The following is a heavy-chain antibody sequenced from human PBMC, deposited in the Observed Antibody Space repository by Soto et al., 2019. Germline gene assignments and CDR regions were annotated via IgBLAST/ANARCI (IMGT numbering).Heavy chain of an antibody. CDR3: ARRSGIAAGVWY. CDR1: GGSFSGYY. J-gene: IGHJ4*02. Sequence: SETLSLTCAVYGGSFSGYYWSWIRQPPGKGLEWIGKINHSGSTNYNPSLKSRVTISVDTSKNQFSLKLSSVTAADTAVYYCARRSGIAAGVWYWGQGTLVTVS. V-gene: IGHV4-34*01. D-gene: IGHD6-25*01. CDR2: INHSGST.